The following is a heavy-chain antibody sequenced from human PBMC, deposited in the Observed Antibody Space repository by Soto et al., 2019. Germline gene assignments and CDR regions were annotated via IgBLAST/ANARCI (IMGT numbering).Heavy chain of an antibody. CDR1: GFTFDDYA. V-gene: IGHV3-9*01. J-gene: IGHJ4*02. CDR3: AKDISWGSDRIRGSGYYFDY. Sequence: EVQLVESGGGLVQPGRSLRLSCAASGFTFDDYAMHWVRQAPGKGLEWVSGISWNSGSIGYADSVKGRFTISRDNAKNSLYLQMNSLRAEDTALYYCAKDISWGSDRIRGSGYYFDYWGQGTLVTVSS. CDR2: ISWNSGSI. D-gene: IGHD7-27*01.